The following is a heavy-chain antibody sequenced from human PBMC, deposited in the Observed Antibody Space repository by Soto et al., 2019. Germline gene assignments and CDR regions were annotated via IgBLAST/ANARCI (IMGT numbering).Heavy chain of an antibody. J-gene: IGHJ4*02. Sequence: ETLSLTCSVSGGSISGSYGSWIRQSPGKGLEWLGYVYYTGSTNYSPSLRSRVSISVDTSKNEFSLRLSSVTAADTAVYFCARSVAVPGAHIDYWGQGTQVTVSS. CDR1: GGSISGSY. V-gene: IGHV4-59*01. CDR2: VYYTGST. CDR3: ARSVAVPGAHIDY. D-gene: IGHD6-19*01.